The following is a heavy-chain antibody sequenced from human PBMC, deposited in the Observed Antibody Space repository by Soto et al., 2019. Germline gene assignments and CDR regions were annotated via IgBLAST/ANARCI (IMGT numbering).Heavy chain of an antibody. J-gene: IGHJ5*02. CDR2: IYSGGST. CDR3: ARTSWFGELLSPWFDP. V-gene: IGHV3-53*01. D-gene: IGHD3-10*01. CDR1: GFTVSSNY. Sequence: GGSLRLSCAASGFTVSSNYMSWVRQAPGKGLGWVSVIYSGGSTYYADSVKGRFTISRDNSKNTLYLQMNSLRAEDTAVYYCARTSWFGELLSPWFDPWGQGTLVTVSS.